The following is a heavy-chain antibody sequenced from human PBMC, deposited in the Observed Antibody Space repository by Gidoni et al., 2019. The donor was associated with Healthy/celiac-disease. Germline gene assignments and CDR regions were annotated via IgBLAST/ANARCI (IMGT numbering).Heavy chain of an antibody. D-gene: IGHD3-10*01. CDR1: GFTFSSYS. Sequence: EVQLVESGGGLVKPGGSLRLSCAASGFTFSSYSMNWLRQAPGKGLEWVSSISSSSSYIYYADSVKGRFTISRDNAKNSLYLQMNSLRAEDTAVYYCARDLTMVRGPGWFDPWGQGTLVTVSS. J-gene: IGHJ5*02. V-gene: IGHV3-21*01. CDR2: ISSSSSYI. CDR3: ARDLTMVRGPGWFDP.